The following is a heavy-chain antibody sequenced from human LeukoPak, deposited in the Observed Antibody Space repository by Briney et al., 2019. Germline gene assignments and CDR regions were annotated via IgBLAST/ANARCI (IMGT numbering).Heavy chain of an antibody. CDR3: ARDLKYCTNGVCYRRLDY. V-gene: IGHV3-33*01. D-gene: IGHD2-8*01. CDR2: IWYDGSNK. CDR1: GFAFSSYG. J-gene: IGHJ4*02. Sequence: GGSLRLSCAASGFAFSSYGMHWVRQAPGKGLEGVAVIWYDGSNKYYADSVKGRFTISRDNSKNTLYLQMNSLRAEDTAVYYCARDLKYCTNGVCYRRLDYWGQGTLVTVSS.